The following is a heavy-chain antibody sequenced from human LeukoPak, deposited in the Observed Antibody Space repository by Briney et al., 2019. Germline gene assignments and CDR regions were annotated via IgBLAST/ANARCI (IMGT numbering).Heavy chain of an antibody. Sequence: GGFLRLSCAASGFTFSSYGMHWVRQAPGKGLEWVAVISYDGNNKYHADSVKGRFTISRDNSKNTLYLQMNSLRAEDTAVYYCAKDRSGGSADYYFDYWGQGTLVTVSS. CDR1: GFTFSSYG. J-gene: IGHJ4*02. V-gene: IGHV3-30*18. CDR2: ISYDGNNK. D-gene: IGHD3-16*01. CDR3: AKDRSGGSADYYFDY.